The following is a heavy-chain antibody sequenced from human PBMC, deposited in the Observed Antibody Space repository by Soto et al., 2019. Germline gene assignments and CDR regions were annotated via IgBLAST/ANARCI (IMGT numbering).Heavy chain of an antibody. CDR1: GFTFSSYS. CDR3: ARDAPPLAYYYDPNWFDP. CDR2: ISSSSSTI. V-gene: IGHV3-48*02. Sequence: GGSLRLSCAASGFTFSSYSMNWVRQAPGKGLEWVSYISSSSSTIYYADSVRGRFTISRDNAKNSLYLQMNSLRDEDTAVYYCARDAPPLAYYYDPNWFDPWGQGTLVTVSS. D-gene: IGHD3-22*01. J-gene: IGHJ5*02.